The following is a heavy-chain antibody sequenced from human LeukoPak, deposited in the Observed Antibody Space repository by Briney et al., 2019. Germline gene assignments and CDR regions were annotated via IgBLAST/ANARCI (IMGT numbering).Heavy chain of an antibody. V-gene: IGHV3-23*01. D-gene: IGHD6-13*01. CDR1: GFTFSSYG. CDR2: ISGSGGST. Sequence: GGSLRLSCAASGFTFSSYGMSWVRQAPGKGLEWVSAISGSGGSTYYADSVKGRFTISRDNSKNTLYLQMISLRAEDTAVYYCANAYSSSWYTFWGQGTLVTVSS. CDR3: ANAYSSSWYTF. J-gene: IGHJ4*02.